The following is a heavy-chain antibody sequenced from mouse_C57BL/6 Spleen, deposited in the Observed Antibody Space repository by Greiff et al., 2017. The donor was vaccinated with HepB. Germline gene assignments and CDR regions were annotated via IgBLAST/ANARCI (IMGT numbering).Heavy chain of an antibody. D-gene: IGHD1-1*01. CDR2: IDPEDGET. Sequence: EVQLKESGAELVKPGASVKLSCTASGFNIKDYYMHWVKQRTEQGLEWIGRIDPEDGETKYAPKFQGKATITADTSSNTAYLQLSSLTSEDTAVYYCARSPVVATDWYFDVWGTGTTVTVSS. CDR3: ARSPVVATDWYFDV. V-gene: IGHV14-2*01. CDR1: GFNIKDYY. J-gene: IGHJ1*03.